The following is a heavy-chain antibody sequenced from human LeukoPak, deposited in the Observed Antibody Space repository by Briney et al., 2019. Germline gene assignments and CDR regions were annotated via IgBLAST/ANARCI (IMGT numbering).Heavy chain of an antibody. J-gene: IGHJ4*02. CDR3: VRDASNRDGHGFYSFDD. V-gene: IGHV1-2*02. CDR1: GYAFTNFY. Sequence: ASVKVPCKASGYAFTNFYIHWVRQAPGEGLEWMGWINYDSGGTNHAQKFQDRVTMTRDMSISTVYMEVRGLTSDDTAMYFCVRDASNRDGHGFYSFDDWGQGTLVAVSS. D-gene: IGHD5-24*01. CDR2: INYDSGGT.